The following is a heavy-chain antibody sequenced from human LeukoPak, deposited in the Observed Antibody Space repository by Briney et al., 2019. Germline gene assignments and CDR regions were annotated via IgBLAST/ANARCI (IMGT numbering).Heavy chain of an antibody. Sequence: GGSLRLSCVASGLRFDDYAMNWVRQAPGKGLEWVSSISWNSGTIGYGDSVKGRFTISRDNAKNSLYLQMNSLRAEDTALYYCAEGKGGYYYYGMDVWGQGTTVAVSS. CDR2: ISWNSGTI. J-gene: IGHJ6*02. V-gene: IGHV3-9*01. CDR3: AEGKGGYYYYGMDV. CDR1: GLRFDDYA.